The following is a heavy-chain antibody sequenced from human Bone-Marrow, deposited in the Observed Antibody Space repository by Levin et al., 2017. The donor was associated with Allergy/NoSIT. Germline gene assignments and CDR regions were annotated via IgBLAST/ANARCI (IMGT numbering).Heavy chain of an antibody. CDR3: AGSNQRDYYYGMDV. Sequence: SCAASGFTFSSYWMHWVRQAPGKGLVWVSRINSDGSSTSYADSVKGRFTISRDNAKNTLYLQMNSLRAEDTAVYYCAGSNQRDYYYGMDVWGQGTTVTVSS. CDR2: INSDGSST. V-gene: IGHV3-74*01. J-gene: IGHJ6*02. CDR1: GFTFSSYW.